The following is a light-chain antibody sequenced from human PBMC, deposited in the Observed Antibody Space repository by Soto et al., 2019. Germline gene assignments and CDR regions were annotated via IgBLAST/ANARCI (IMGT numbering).Light chain of an antibody. Sequence: QSALTQPASVSGSPAQSITFSCTGTSSDVGSYDYVSWHQQHPGKAPKLIIYDVNNRPSGVPSRFSGSKSGNTASLTISGLQTEDEADYYCCAYSTSGTHVFGTGTKVTVL. CDR1: SSDVGSYDY. CDR3: CAYSTSGTHV. CDR2: DVN. J-gene: IGLJ1*01. V-gene: IGLV2-14*03.